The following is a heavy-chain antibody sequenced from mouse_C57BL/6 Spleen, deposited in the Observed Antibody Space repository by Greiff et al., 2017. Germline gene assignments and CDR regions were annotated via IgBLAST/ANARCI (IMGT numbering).Heavy chain of an antibody. Sequence: EVQLVESGGGLVQPGGSLKLSCAASGFTFSDYGMAWVRQAPRKGPAWVAFISNLAYSIYYADTVTGRFTISRENAKNTLYLEMSSLRSEDTAMYYCARRSHAMDYWGQGTSVTVSS. CDR2: ISNLAYSI. D-gene: IGHD1-1*01. CDR3: ARRSHAMDY. J-gene: IGHJ4*01. V-gene: IGHV5-15*01. CDR1: GFTFSDYG.